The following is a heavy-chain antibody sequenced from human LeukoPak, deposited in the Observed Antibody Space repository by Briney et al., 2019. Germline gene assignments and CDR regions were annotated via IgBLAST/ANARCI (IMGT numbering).Heavy chain of an antibody. Sequence: TSETLSLTCTASDDSINRDFWIWIRQPPGKGLEWIGYIRYSGRTEYNPSLKSRVTISIDRSKNQFSLKLTPVTAADTAIYYCARLPDVSGWPFDYWGQGMLVTVSS. CDR1: DDSINRDF. J-gene: IGHJ4*02. CDR2: IRYSGRT. D-gene: IGHD6-19*01. V-gene: IGHV4-59*01. CDR3: ARLPDVSGWPFDY.